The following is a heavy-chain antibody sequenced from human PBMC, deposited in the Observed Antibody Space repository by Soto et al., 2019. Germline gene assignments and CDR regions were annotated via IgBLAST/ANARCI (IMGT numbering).Heavy chain of an antibody. CDR2: ISAYNGNT. V-gene: IGHV1-18*01. J-gene: IGHJ3*02. Sequence: ASVKVSCRASGYTFTSYGISWVRQAPGQGLEWMGWISAYNGNTNYAQKLQGRVTMTTDTSTSTAYMELRSLRSDDTAVYYCARIEYYYDSSGYSPDAFDIWGQGTMVTVSS. CDR3: ARIEYYYDSSGYSPDAFDI. CDR1: GYTFTSYG. D-gene: IGHD3-22*01.